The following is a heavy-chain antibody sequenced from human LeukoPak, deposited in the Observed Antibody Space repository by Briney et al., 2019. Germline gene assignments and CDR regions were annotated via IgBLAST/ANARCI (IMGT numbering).Heavy chain of an antibody. J-gene: IGHJ4*02. Sequence: GGSLRLSCAASGFTFSTHWMSWVRQAPGKGLEWVANIKEDGSEKYYADFVKGRFTISRDNAENSLFLQMNSLRVVDTAVFYCARGWGHFDQWGQGTLVTVSS. CDR3: ARGWGHFDQ. D-gene: IGHD3-16*01. CDR1: GFTFSTHW. CDR2: IKEDGSEK. V-gene: IGHV3-7*01.